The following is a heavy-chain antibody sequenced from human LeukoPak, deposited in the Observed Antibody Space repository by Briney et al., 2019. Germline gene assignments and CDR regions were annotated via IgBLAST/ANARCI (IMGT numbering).Heavy chain of an antibody. Sequence: GASVKVSCKASGYTFTGYYMHWVRQAPGQGFEWMGWINPNRGDTNYAQKFQGRVTMTRDTSISTAHMELSRLRSDDTAVYYCARASPLYCSSTTCLFDYWGQGTLVTVSS. D-gene: IGHD2-2*01. CDR3: ARASPLYCSSTTCLFDY. CDR2: INPNRGDT. J-gene: IGHJ4*02. V-gene: IGHV1-2*02. CDR1: GYTFTGYY.